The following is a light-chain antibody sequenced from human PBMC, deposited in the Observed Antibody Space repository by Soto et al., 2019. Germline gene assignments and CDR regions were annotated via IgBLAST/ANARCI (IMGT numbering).Light chain of an antibody. CDR1: QSISSW. Sequence: DIQMTQSPSTLSASVGDIVTITCRASQSISSWLAWYQQKPGKAPNLLIYDASSLESGVPSRFSGSGSGTEFTLTISSLQSEDFAVYYCQQYNNWPPWTFGQGTKVDIK. CDR3: QQYNNWPPWT. CDR2: DAS. V-gene: IGKV1-5*01. J-gene: IGKJ1*01.